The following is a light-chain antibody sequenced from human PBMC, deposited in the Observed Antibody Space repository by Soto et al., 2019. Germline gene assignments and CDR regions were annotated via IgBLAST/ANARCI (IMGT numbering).Light chain of an antibody. CDR1: TGDVTSGHY. CDR2: HTS. Sequence: QAVVTQEPSLSVSPGGTVTLTCGSSTGDVTSGHYPYWFQQKPGQAPVTLIYHTSDKHSWTPARFSGSLLVGKAALTLSGAQPEDDAEYYCLLSYSAGRSYVFGTGTKVTVL. V-gene: IGLV7-46*01. CDR3: LLSYSAGRSYV. J-gene: IGLJ1*01.